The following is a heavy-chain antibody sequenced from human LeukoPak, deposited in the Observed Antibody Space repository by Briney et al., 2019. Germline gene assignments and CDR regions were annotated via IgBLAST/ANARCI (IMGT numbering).Heavy chain of an antibody. CDR1: GFTFSSYSMN. J-gene: IGHJ1*01. CDR3: ARLWAYCGGDCYAEYFQH. D-gene: IGHD2-21*01. V-gene: IGHV4-39*01. CDR2: IYYSGST. Sequence: PGGSPRLSCAASGFTFSSYSMNWVRQAPGKGLEWIGSIYYSGSTYYNPSLKSRVTISVDTSKNQFSLKLSSVTVADTAVYYCARLWAYCGGDCYAEYFQHWGQGTLVTVSS.